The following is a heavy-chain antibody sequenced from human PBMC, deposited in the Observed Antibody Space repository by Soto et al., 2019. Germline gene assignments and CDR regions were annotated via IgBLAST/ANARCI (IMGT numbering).Heavy chain of an antibody. CDR2: IYHSGST. CDR3: AREGLLTYYDILSGYYFDY. Sequence: SETLSLTCAVSGGSISSSNWWSWVRQPPGKGLEWIGEIYHSGSTNYNPSLRSRVTISVDKSKNQFSLKLSSVTAADTAVYYCAREGLLTYYDILSGYYFDYWGQGTLVTVSS. J-gene: IGHJ4*02. V-gene: IGHV4-4*02. CDR1: GGSISSSNW. D-gene: IGHD3-9*01.